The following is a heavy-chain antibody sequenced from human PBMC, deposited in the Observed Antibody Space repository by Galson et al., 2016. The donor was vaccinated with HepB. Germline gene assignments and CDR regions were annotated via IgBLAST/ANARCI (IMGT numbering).Heavy chain of an antibody. CDR2: INHSGST. CDR1: GGSFSGYY. D-gene: IGHD2-21*02. Sequence: ETLSLTCAIYGGSFSGYYWSWIRQSPGKGLEWIGEINHSGSTNYNPSLKSRLTISVDTSNNHFSLKLRSVTAADTAVYYCARGHDFDPRFFDYWGQGTPVTVSS. V-gene: IGHV4-34*01. CDR3: ARGHDFDPRFFDY. J-gene: IGHJ4*02.